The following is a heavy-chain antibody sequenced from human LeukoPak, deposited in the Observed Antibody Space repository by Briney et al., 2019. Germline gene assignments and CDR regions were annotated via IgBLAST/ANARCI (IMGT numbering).Heavy chain of an antibody. J-gene: IGHJ4*02. CDR2: FYYSGNT. V-gene: IGHV4-39*01. CDR3: ARTAGIAVAGSRQYFDY. CDR1: GGSISSSSYY. D-gene: IGHD6-19*01. Sequence: KPSETLSLTCSISGGSISSSSYYWGWIRQPPGKGLEWIGSFYYSGNTYYNPSPKSRVTISVDTSKNEFSLNLRSVTAADTAVFYCARTAGIAVAGSRQYFDYWGQGMLVTVSS.